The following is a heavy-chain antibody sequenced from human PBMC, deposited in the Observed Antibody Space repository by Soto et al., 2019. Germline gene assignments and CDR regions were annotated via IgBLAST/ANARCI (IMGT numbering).Heavy chain of an antibody. V-gene: IGHV3-21*01. CDR3: ARDHRRIWGLSDGWFDP. J-gene: IGHJ5*02. CDR2: ISSSSSYI. CDR1: GFTFSSYS. Sequence: EVQLVESGGGLVKPGGSLRLSCAASGFTFSSYSMNWVRQAPGKGLEWVSSISSSSSYIYYADSVKGRVTISRDNAKNQLYRQMDSVRAEDTAVYYCARDHRRIWGLSDGWFDPWGQGTLVTVSS. D-gene: IGHD7-27*01.